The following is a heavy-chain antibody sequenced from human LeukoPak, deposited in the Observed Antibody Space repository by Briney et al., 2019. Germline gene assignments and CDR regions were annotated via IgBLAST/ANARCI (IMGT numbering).Heavy chain of an antibody. V-gene: IGHV3-30*04. CDR1: GFTFSYQA. Sequence: GGSLRLSCAASGFTFSYQAMHWVRQAPGQGLGWVAVISYDGSNKYYADSVKGRFTISRDNSKNTLYLQMNSLRAEDTAVYYCARPGASYAFDIWGQGTMVTVSS. D-gene: IGHD2-8*02. J-gene: IGHJ3*02. CDR3: ARPGASYAFDI. CDR2: ISYDGSNK.